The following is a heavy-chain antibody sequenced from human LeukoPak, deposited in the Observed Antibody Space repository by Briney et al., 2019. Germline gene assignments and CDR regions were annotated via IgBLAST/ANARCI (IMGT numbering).Heavy chain of an antibody. J-gene: IGHJ6*02. Sequence: SGGSLRLSCAASGFTFRNYWMTWVRQAPGKGLEWVANIKEDGSEKYYVDSVKGRFTISRDNAKNSLYLQMNSLRAEDTAVFYCARSGSGIYYYYYGMDVWGQGTTVTVSS. CDR1: GFTFRNYW. CDR3: ARSGSGIYYYYYGMDV. CDR2: IKEDGSEK. V-gene: IGHV3-7*01. D-gene: IGHD1-26*01.